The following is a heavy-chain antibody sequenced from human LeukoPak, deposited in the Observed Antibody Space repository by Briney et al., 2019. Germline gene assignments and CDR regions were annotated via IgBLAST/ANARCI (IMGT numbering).Heavy chain of an antibody. Sequence: SETLSLTCAVYGGSFSGYYWSWIRQPPGKGLEWIGEINHSGSTNYNPSLKSRVTISVDTSKNQFSLKLSSVTAADTAVYYCARAHCSGGSCQFDYWGQGTLVTVSS. V-gene: IGHV4-34*01. CDR1: GGSFSGYY. D-gene: IGHD2-15*01. CDR3: ARAHCSGGSCQFDY. J-gene: IGHJ4*02. CDR2: INHSGST.